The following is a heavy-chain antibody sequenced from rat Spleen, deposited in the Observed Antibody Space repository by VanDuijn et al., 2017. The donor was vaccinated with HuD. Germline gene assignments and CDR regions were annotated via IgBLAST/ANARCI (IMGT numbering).Heavy chain of an antibody. V-gene: IGHV5-29*01. J-gene: IGHJ2*01. CDR3: ARRHYGYTDYFDY. CDR1: GFTFSDYY. D-gene: IGHD1-11*01. Sequence: EVQLVGSDGGLVQPGRSLKLSCAASGFTFSDYYMAWVRQGPTTGLEWVATISYDGGRNFYRDSVKVRFTISRDNAKSTLSLQMDSLRSEDTATYYCARRHYGYTDYFDYWGQGVMVTVSS. CDR2: ISYDGGRN.